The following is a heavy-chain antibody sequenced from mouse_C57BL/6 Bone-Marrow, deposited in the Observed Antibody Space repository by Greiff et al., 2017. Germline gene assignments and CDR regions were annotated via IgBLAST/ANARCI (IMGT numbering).Heavy chain of an antibody. V-gene: IGHV14-4*01. Sequence: EVQLQQSGAELVRPGASVKLSCTASGFNIKDDYMHWVKQRPEQGLEWIGWIDPENGDTEYASKFQGKATITADTSSNTAYLQLSSLTSEDTAVYYCATVEYFDYWGQGTTLTVSS. CDR2: IDPENGDT. J-gene: IGHJ2*01. D-gene: IGHD1-1*01. CDR3: ATVEYFDY. CDR1: GFNIKDDY.